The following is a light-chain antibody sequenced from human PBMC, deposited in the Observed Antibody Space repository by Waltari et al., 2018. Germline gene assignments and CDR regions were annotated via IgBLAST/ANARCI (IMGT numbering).Light chain of an antibody. CDR3: QQRSNWPLT. V-gene: IGKV3-11*01. J-gene: IGKJ4*01. CDR1: QSVSVY. CDR2: DAS. Sequence: EIVLTQSPATLSLSPGERATLSCRASQSVSVYLAWYQQKPGQAPRLLISDASNRATGFPARFSGSGSGTDFTLTISSLEPEDFAVYFCQQRSNWPLTFGGGTKVEIK.